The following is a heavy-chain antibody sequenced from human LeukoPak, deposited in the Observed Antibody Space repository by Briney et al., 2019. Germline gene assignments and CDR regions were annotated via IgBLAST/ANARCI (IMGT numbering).Heavy chain of an antibody. V-gene: IGHV3-30*18. CDR1: GFTFSSYG. J-gene: IGHJ4*02. Sequence: PGRSLRLSCAASGFTFSSYGMHWVRQAPGKGLEWVAVISYDGSNKYYADSVKGRFTISRDNSKNTLYLQMNSLRAEDTAVYYCAKDQSSSWRRDLDYWGQGTLVTVSS. D-gene: IGHD6-13*01. CDR3: AKDQSSSWRRDLDY. CDR2: ISYDGSNK.